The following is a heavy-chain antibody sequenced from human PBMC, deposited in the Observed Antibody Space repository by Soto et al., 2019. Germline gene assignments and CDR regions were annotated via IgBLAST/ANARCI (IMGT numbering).Heavy chain of an antibody. J-gene: IGHJ6*02. V-gene: IGHV1-8*01. CDR3: ARGSRNQINIFGVFINPNYYYGMDV. D-gene: IGHD3-3*02. CDR2: MNPNSGNT. CDR1: GYTFTSYY. Sequence: ASVKVSCKVSGYTFTSYYINWVRQATGQGLEWMGWMNPNSGNTGYAQKFQGRVTMTRNTSISTAYMELSSLRSEDTAVYYYARGSRNQINIFGVFINPNYYYGMDVWGQGATVTVS.